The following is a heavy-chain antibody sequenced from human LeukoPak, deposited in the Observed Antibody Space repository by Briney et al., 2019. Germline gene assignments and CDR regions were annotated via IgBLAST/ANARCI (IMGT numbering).Heavy chain of an antibody. CDR3: ASGPGWLGRSTNYYFDY. V-gene: IGHV1-24*01. CDR2: FDPEDGET. J-gene: IGHJ4*02. CDR1: GYTLTELS. D-gene: IGHD6-19*01. Sequence: ASVKVSCKVSGYTLTELSMHWVRQAPGKGLEWMGGFDPEDGETIYAQKFQGRVTMTEDTSTDTAYMELSSLRSDDTAVYYCASGPGWLGRSTNYYFDYWGQGTLVTVSS.